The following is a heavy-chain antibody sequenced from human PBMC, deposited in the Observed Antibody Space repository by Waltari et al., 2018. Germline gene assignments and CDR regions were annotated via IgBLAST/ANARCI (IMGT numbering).Heavy chain of an antibody. CDR2: IPTTSGII. J-gene: IGHJ3*01. CDR1: GFTLGTLN. CDR3: VRDHRHGFDV. Sequence: EVQLIESGGNLIEPGGSLRLSCLASGFTLGTLNLNWVRQAPGKGLEGIAYIPTTSGIISYADSVRGRFTISRDNAKDSLYLQMNSLRPEDTAVYHCVRDHRHGFDVWGQGTMVTVSS. V-gene: IGHV3-48*01.